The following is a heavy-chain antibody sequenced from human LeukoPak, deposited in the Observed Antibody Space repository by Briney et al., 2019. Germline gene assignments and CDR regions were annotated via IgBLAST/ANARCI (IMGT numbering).Heavy chain of an antibody. V-gene: IGHV1-24*01. D-gene: IGHD5-18*01. Sequence: ASVTVSCTVSGYTLTELSMHWVRQAPGKGLEWMGGFDPEDGETIYAQTFQGRVTMTEDTSTDTAYMELSSLRSEDTAVYYCATGRANVDTANLDYWGQGTLVTVSS. CDR3: ATGRANVDTANLDY. CDR2: FDPEDGET. CDR1: GYTLTELS. J-gene: IGHJ4*02.